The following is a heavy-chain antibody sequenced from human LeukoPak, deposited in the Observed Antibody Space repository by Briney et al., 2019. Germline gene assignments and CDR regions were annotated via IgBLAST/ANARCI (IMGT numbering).Heavy chain of an antibody. J-gene: IGHJ5*02. CDR2: ISYDGSNE. CDR1: GFTFSSYG. V-gene: IGHV3-30*18. D-gene: IGHD6-19*01. CDR3: AKDRGSGWTPVWFDP. Sequence: PGRSLRLSCAASGFTFSSYGMHWVRQAPGKGLEWVAVISYDGSNEYYADSVKGRFTISRDNSKNTLYLQMNSLRAEDTAVYYCAKDRGSGWTPVWFDPWGQGTLVTVSS.